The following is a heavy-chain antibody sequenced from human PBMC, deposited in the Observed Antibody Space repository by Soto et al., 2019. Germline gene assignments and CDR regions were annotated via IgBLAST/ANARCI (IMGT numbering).Heavy chain of an antibody. V-gene: IGHV1-69*06. CDR1: GGTFSSYA. Sequence: QVQLVQSGAEVKKPGSSVKVSCKASGGTFSSYAISWVRQAPGQGLEWMGGIIPIFGTANYAQKFQGRVTITADKSTSTAYMELSSLRSEDTAVYSCAREGRHDSGDPYNWFDPWGQGTLVTVSS. CDR2: IIPIFGTA. D-gene: IGHD4-17*01. CDR3: AREGRHDSGDPYNWFDP. J-gene: IGHJ5*02.